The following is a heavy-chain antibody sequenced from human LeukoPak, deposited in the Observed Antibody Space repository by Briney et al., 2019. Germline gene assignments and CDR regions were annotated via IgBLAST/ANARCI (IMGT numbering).Heavy chain of an antibody. D-gene: IGHD5-24*01. CDR2: ISYDGSNK. V-gene: IGHV3-30*04. CDR3: ARQRDGYNPVDY. Sequence: GGSPRLSCAASGFTFSSYAMHWVRQAPGKGLEWVAVISYDGSNKYYADSVKGRFTISRDNSKNTLYLQMNSLRAEDTAVYYCARQRDGYNPVDYWGQGTLVTVSS. CDR1: GFTFSSYA. J-gene: IGHJ4*02.